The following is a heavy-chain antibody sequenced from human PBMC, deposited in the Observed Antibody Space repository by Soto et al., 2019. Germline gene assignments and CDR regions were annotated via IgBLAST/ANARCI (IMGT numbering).Heavy chain of an antibody. CDR2: IIPIFGTA. J-gene: IGHJ6*02. D-gene: IGHD1-26*01. CDR1: GGTFSSYA. Sequence: QVQLVQSGAEVKKPGSSVKVSCKASGGTFSSYAISWVRQAPGQGLEWMGGIIPIFGTANYAQKVQGRVTITADESTSTAYMELSSLRAEDTAVYYCARSPKVGATTENYYYYGMDVWGQGTTVTVSS. CDR3: ARSPKVGATTENYYYYGMDV. V-gene: IGHV1-69*01.